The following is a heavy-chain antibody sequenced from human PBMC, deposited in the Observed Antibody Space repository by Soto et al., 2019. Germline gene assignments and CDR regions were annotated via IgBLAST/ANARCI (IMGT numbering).Heavy chain of an antibody. CDR3: AREMSIVRHSYYGMDV. J-gene: IGHJ6*02. Sequence: GASVKVSCKASGGTFSSYAISWVQQAPGQGLEWMGGIIPIFGTANYAQKFQGRVTITADESTSTAYMELSSLRSEDTAVYYCAREMSIVRHSYYGMDVWGQGTTVTVSS. D-gene: IGHD3-22*01. CDR1: GGTFSSYA. CDR2: IIPIFGTA. V-gene: IGHV1-69*13.